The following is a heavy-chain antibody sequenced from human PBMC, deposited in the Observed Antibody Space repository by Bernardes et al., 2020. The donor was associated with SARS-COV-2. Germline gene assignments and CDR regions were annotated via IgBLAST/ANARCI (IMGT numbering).Heavy chain of an antibody. J-gene: IGHJ4*02. CDR3: GRDRDQWDLNYLAY. V-gene: IGHV1-18*04. D-gene: IGHD1-26*01. Sequence: ASVKVSCKASGYTFTSDGISWVRQAPGQGLEWIGWISGKKLNTNYAQKFRGRVTMTADTSTSTAYMELRSLRSDDTAVYFCGRDRDQWDLNYLAYWGQGTLATVSS. CDR1: GYTFTSDG. CDR2: ISGKKLNT.